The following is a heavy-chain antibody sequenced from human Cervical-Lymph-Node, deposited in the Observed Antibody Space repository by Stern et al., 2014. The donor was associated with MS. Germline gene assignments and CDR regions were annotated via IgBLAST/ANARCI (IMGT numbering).Heavy chain of an antibody. V-gene: IGHV4-59*01. D-gene: IGHD6-19*01. CDR3: ARGIAVTGRKAFDI. J-gene: IGHJ3*02. CDR2: IYYGGSP. Sequence: VQLVQSGPGLVKPSETLSLTCTVSGGSINTYYWSWIRQSPGQGLEWIGYIYYGGSPYYNPSLKSRVTISVATSKTQVSLKLSSVTTADTAVYYCARGIAVTGRKAFDIWGQGTMVTVSS. CDR1: GGSINTYY.